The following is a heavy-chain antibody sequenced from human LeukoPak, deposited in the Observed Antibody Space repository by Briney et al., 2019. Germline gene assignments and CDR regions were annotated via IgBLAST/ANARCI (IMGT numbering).Heavy chain of an antibody. CDR2: IIPIFGTA. CDR1: GYTFTGYY. V-gene: IGHV1-69*06. J-gene: IGHJ4*02. CDR3: AREPYGSGTRIDDY. Sequence: SVKVSCKASGYTFTGYYMHWVRQAPGQGLEWMGGIIPIFGTANYAQKFQGRVTITADKSTSTAYMELSSLRSEDTAVYYCAREPYGSGTRIDDYWGQGTLVTVSS. D-gene: IGHD3-10*01.